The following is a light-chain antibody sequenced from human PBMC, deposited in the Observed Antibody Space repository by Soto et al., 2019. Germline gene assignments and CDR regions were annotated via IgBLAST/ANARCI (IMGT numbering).Light chain of an antibody. CDR2: DAS. V-gene: IGKV1-39*01. CDR1: QTIGKY. CDR3: QQCISIPYT. J-gene: IGKJ3*01. Sequence: DIQLTQSPSSMSATVGDRVTITCRSSQTIGKYLNWYQQQPGKVPKLLIYDASYLQSGVPSRFSGSESGTHFTLNISDLRPEDFATYYCQQCISIPYTFGPGTKVDI.